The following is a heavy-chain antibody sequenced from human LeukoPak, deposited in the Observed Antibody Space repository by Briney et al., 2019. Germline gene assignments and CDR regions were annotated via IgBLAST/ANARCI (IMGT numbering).Heavy chain of an antibody. D-gene: IGHD3-10*01. J-gene: IGHJ6*02. Sequence: GGSLRLSCAASGFTLSSYALSWVRQAPGKGLEWVSYISHTGSTMSYADSVKGRFTISRDNARNSLYLQMNSLRAEDTAVYYCAIPPLSGTGSSRPLAGMDVWGQGTTVTVSS. CDR2: ISHTGSTM. CDR3: AIPPLSGTGSSRPLAGMDV. CDR1: GFTLSSYA. V-gene: IGHV3-48*03.